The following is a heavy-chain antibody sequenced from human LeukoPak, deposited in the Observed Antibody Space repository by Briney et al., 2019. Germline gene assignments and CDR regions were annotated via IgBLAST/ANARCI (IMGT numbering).Heavy chain of an antibody. J-gene: IGHJ4*02. V-gene: IGHV3-74*01. CDR1: GYTFTGYY. CDR2: INHDGSST. Sequence: SCKASGYTFTGYYMHWVRQAPGKGLVWVSRINHDGSSTNYADSVKGRFTISRDNAKNTVYLQMNSLRAEDTAVYYCVRDWGYDSSGYWQKYFDTWGQGTLVTVSS. D-gene: IGHD3-22*01. CDR3: VRDWGYDSSGYWQKYFDT.